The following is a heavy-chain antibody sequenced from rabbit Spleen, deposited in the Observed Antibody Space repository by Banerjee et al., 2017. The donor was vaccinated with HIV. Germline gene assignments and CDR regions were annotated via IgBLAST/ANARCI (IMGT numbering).Heavy chain of an antibody. J-gene: IGHJ4*01. CDR1: GFSFSSSYW. D-gene: IGHD2-1*01. Sequence: QEQLVESGGGLVQPKGSLTLTCTASGFSFSSSYWICWVRQAPGKGLEWIGYIDLLFGTTYYANWVNGRFTISSHNAQNTLYLQLNSLTAADTATYFCVRDLGYDDYSEKGYFNLWGQGTLVTVS. V-gene: IGHV1S45*01. CDR3: VRDLGYDDYSEKGYFNL. CDR2: IDLLFGTT.